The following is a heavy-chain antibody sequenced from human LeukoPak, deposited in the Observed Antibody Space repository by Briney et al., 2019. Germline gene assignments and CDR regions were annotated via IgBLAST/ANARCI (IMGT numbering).Heavy chain of an antibody. V-gene: IGHV1-69*01. Sequence: SVKVSCKASGGTFSSYAISWVRQAPGQGLEWMGGIIPIFGTANYAQKFQGRVTITADESTSTAYMELSSLRSGDTAVYYCARGPDYYGSRGDYWGQGTLVTVSS. CDR2: IIPIFGTA. CDR3: ARGPDYYGSRGDY. CDR1: GGTFSSYA. J-gene: IGHJ4*02. D-gene: IGHD3-10*01.